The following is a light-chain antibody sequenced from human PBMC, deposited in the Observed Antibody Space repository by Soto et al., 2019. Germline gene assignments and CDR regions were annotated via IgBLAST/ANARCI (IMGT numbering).Light chain of an antibody. J-gene: IGLJ2*01. CDR2: GNS. CDR3: QSYDSSLSGSEVV. CDR1: SSNIGAGYD. V-gene: IGLV1-40*01. Sequence: QSVLTQPPSVSGAPGQRVTISCTGSSSNIGAGYDVHWYQQLPRTAPKLLIYGNSNRPSGVPDRFSGSKSGTSASLAITGLQAEDEADYYCQSYDSSLSGSEVVFGGGTKVTVL.